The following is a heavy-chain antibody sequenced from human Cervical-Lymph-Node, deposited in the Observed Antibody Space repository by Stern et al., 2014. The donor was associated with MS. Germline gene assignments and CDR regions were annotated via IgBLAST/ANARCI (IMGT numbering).Heavy chain of an antibody. CDR2: MNPNSGNT. CDR1: GYTFTSYD. CDR3: ARVPHRYSRQHAPMGY. Sequence: QVQLVQSGAEVKKPGASVKVSCKASGYTFTSYDINWVRQATGQGLEWMGWMNPNSGNTGYAQKFQGRVTMTGNTPKSTAYMERSSLRSEDTAVYYCARVPHRYSRQHAPMGYWGQGTLFTVSS. D-gene: IGHD5-18*01. V-gene: IGHV1-8*01. J-gene: IGHJ4*02.